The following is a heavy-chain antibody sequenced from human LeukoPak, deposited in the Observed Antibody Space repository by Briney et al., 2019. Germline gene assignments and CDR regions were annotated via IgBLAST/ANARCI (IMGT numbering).Heavy chain of an antibody. CDR2: YSGST. Sequence: YSGSTNYNPSLKSRVTISVDTSKNQFSLKLSSVTAADTAVYYCARRSAYCGGECPYDAFDIWGQGTMVTVSS. D-gene: IGHD2-21*01. V-gene: IGHV4-59*08. CDR3: ARRSAYCGGECPYDAFDI. J-gene: IGHJ3*02.